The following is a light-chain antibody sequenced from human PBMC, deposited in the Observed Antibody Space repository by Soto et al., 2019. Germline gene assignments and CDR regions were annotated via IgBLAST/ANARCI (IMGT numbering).Light chain of an antibody. V-gene: IGLV2-14*03. Sequence: QSVLTQPASVSGSPGQSITISCPGTSSDVGGYNYVSWSQQHPDKAPRLMIYDVSNRPSGVSDRFSGSKSGDTASLTISGLQAEDEADYYCTSFTSRHTYVFGTGTKVTVL. CDR1: SSDVGGYNY. CDR3: TSFTSRHTYV. CDR2: DVS. J-gene: IGLJ1*01.